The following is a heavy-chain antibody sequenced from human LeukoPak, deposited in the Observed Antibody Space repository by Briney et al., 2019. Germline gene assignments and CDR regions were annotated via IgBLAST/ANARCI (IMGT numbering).Heavy chain of an antibody. CDR1: GFTFSDYW. V-gene: IGHV3-7*03. J-gene: IGHJ3*02. D-gene: IGHD5-18*01. Sequence: GGSLRLSCAASGFTFSDYWMTWVRQAPGKGLEWVANIKPDGSEKYYVDSVKGRFTISRDNAKNSLYLQMNSLRVEDTAVYYCARLGYGAPIHHAFDIWGQGTMVTVSS. CDR2: IKPDGSEK. CDR3: ARLGYGAPIHHAFDI.